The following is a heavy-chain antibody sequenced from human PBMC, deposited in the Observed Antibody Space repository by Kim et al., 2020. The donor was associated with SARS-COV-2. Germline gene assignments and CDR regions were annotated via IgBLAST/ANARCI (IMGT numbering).Heavy chain of an antibody. J-gene: IGHJ2*01. CDR3: ARHLRNWYFDL. Sequence: YTNPSLEGRATISVDTSKKQSSLRLSSVTAADAAVYYCARHLRNWYFDLWGRGTLVTVSS. V-gene: IGHV4-39*01.